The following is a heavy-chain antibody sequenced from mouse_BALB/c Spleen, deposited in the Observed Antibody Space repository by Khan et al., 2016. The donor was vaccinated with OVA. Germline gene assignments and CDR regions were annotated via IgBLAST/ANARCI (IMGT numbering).Heavy chain of an antibody. CDR1: SDSITSGF. V-gene: IGHV3-8*02. Sequence: MQLEESGPSLVKPSQTLSLSCSVTSDSITSGFWNWIRKFPGNKFEYLGYITYSGNIYYNPSLKSRISITRDTSKSQYYLQLTSVTTEDTATYYCARSYGSWAMDYWGQGTSVTVSS. CDR3: ARSYGSWAMDY. CDR2: ITYSGNI. J-gene: IGHJ4*01. D-gene: IGHD1-1*01.